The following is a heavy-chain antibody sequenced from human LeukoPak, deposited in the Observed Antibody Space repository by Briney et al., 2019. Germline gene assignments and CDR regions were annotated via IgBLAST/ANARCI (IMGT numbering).Heavy chain of an antibody. CDR3: AKAEYYDFWSGSYYFDY. CDR2: ISGSGGST. J-gene: IGHJ4*02. Sequence: PGVSLRLSCAASGFTFSSYAMSWVRQAPGKGLEWVSAISGSGGSTYYADSVKGRFTISRDNSKNTLYLQMNSPRAEDTAVYYCAKAEYYDFWSGSYYFDYWGQGTLVTVSS. CDR1: GFTFSSYA. D-gene: IGHD3-3*01. V-gene: IGHV3-23*01.